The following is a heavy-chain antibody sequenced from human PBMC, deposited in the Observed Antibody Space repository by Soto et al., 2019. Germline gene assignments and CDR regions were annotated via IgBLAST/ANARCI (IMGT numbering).Heavy chain of an antibody. J-gene: IGHJ4*02. CDR2: IYYDGST. V-gene: IGHV4-39*01. CDR3: ARTRYYYGSGSYYNSPHRVSTNTFDY. D-gene: IGHD3-10*01. CDR1: GASISSSSFY. Sequence: SETLSLTCTASGASISSSSFYWGWIRQPPGKGLESIANIYYDGSTYYNPSLKSRVTISVDTSKNQFSLKLSSVTAADTAVYYCARTRYYYGSGSYYNSPHRVSTNTFDYWGQGTLVTVSS.